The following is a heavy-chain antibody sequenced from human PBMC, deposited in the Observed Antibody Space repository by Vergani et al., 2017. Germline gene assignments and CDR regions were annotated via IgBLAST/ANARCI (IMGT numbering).Heavy chain of an antibody. CDR1: GFTFSSYG. D-gene: IGHD2-2*01. CDR2: IWYDGSNK. CDR3: ARAGAIADIVVVPAARLFDY. Sequence: QVQLVESGGGVVQPGRSLRLSCAASGFTFSSYGMHWVRQAPGKGLEWVAVIWYDGSNKYYADSVKGRFTISRDNSKNTLYLQMNSLRAEDTAVYYCARAGAIADIVVVPAARLFDYWGQGTLVTVSS. J-gene: IGHJ4*02. V-gene: IGHV3-33*01.